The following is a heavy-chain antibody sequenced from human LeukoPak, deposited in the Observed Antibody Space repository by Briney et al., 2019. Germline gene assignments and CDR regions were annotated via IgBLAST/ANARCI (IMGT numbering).Heavy chain of an antibody. CDR3: VRVAVPEKYFVY. D-gene: IGHD4-17*01. Sequence: SETLSLTCTVSGDSISCDYWTWIRQPPGKGLEWIGYIYSSGSTNYNPSLKSRVTISLDTSKNQFSLKLSSVTAADTAVYYCVRVAVPEKYFVYWGQGILVTVSS. J-gene: IGHJ4*02. CDR1: GDSISCDY. V-gene: IGHV4-4*08. CDR2: IYSSGST.